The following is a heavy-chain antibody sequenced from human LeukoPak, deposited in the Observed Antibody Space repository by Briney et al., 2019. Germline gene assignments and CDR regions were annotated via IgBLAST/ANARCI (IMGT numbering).Heavy chain of an antibody. CDR1: GFTFSSYA. D-gene: IGHD6-13*01. Sequence: GSLRLSCAASGFTFSSYAMSWVRQAPGKGLEWVSAISGSGGSTYYADSVKGRFTISRDNSKNTLYLQMNSLRVEDTAVYYCAKDPGGIAAAGTFDYWGQGTLVTVSS. V-gene: IGHV3-23*01. CDR3: AKDPGGIAAAGTFDY. J-gene: IGHJ4*02. CDR2: ISGSGGST.